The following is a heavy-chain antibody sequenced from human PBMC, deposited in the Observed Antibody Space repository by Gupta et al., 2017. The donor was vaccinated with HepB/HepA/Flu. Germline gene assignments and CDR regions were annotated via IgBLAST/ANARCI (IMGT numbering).Heavy chain of an antibody. V-gene: IGHV2-5*01. CDR2: IYWNDDK. CDR3: AQWDPALAYF. J-gene: IGHJ4*02. CDR1: GFSLNTRGVG. Sequence: QITLKESGPTLIKPTQTLTPTCTFSGFSLNTRGVGVGWIRQPPGKALEWLALIYWNDDKRYSPSLKSRLTITKDASKNQVVLTMTSMEPLDTATYYCAQWDPALAYFWGQGTLVTVSS. D-gene: IGHD1-26*01.